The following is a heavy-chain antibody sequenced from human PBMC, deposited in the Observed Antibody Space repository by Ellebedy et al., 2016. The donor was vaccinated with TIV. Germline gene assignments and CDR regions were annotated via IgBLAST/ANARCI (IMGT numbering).Heavy chain of an antibody. CDR1: GFTFSNSW. CDR2: IKQDGSEK. CDR3: ARITYYYDSSAYIEGGMDV. J-gene: IGHJ6*02. D-gene: IGHD3-22*01. Sequence: GESLKISCAASGFTFSNSWMNWVRQAPGKGLEWVANIKQDGSEKYYVDSVKGRFTISRDNAKNSRYLQMNSLRAEDTAMYYCARITYYYDSSAYIEGGMDVWGQGATVTVSS. V-gene: IGHV3-7*03.